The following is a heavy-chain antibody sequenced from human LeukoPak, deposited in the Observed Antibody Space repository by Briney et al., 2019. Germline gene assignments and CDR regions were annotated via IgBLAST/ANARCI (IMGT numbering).Heavy chain of an antibody. CDR2: ISYSSSYI. V-gene: IGHV3-21*01. J-gene: IGHJ3*02. CDR1: GFIFSSDT. D-gene: IGHD2-2*01. Sequence: GGSMRLSCAASGFIFSSDTMNWVRQAPGKGLEWVSSISYSSSYIYYADSVKGRFTISRDNAKNSLYLQMNTLRAEDTAVYYCARDLYCSSTSCTDAFDIWGQGTMVTASS. CDR3: ARDLYCSSTSCTDAFDI.